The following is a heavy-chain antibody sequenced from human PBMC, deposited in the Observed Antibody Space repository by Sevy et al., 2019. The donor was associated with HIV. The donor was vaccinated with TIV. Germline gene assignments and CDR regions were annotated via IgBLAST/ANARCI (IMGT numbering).Heavy chain of an antibody. CDR2: IKQDGSGK. CDR1: GFTFSSYW. V-gene: IGHV3-7*03. CDR3: ARGGRGVIMYL. Sequence: GGSLRLSCAASGFTFSSYWMSWVRQAPGKGLEWVANIKQDGSGKYYVDSVKGRFTISRDNAKNSLYLQMNSLRAEDTAVYYCARGGRGVIMYLWGQGTLVTVSS. J-gene: IGHJ5*02. D-gene: IGHD3-10*01.